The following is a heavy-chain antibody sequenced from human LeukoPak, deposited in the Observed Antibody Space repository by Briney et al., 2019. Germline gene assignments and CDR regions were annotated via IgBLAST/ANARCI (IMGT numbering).Heavy chain of an antibody. J-gene: IGHJ3*02. CDR1: GYTFTGYY. Sequence: ASVKVSCKASGYTFTGYYMHWVRQAPGQGLEWMGWINPNSGGTNYAQKFQGRVTMTSDTSISTAYMELSRLRSDDTAVYYCARAGDIVLMVSDAFDIWGQGTMVTVSS. D-gene: IGHD2-8*01. CDR2: INPNSGGT. V-gene: IGHV1-2*02. CDR3: ARAGDIVLMVSDAFDI.